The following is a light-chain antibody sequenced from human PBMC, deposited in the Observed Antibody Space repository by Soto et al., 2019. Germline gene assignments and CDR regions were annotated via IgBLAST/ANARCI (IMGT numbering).Light chain of an antibody. J-gene: IGKJ1*01. CDR1: QDVGGN. CDR2: GGS. CDR3: QHYKNYPWT. Sequence: AIRMTKSPSSLSASAGARVAIACRASQDVGGNLTWYQQKPGQAPKLLIYGGSILQSGVPSRFRAGGSGTEFTLTISCLQSEDFATYYCQHYKNYPWTFGQGTTLEMK. V-gene: IGKV1-8*01.